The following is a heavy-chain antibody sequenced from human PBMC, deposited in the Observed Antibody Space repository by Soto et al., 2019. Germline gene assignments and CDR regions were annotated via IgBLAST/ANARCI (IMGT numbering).Heavy chain of an antibody. CDR2: IYHSGST. CDR1: GGSISSGGYS. J-gene: IGHJ5*01. CDR3: ARDLARSFTDA. V-gene: IGHV4-30-2*01. D-gene: IGHD3-16*02. Sequence: SETLSLTSAVSGGSISSGGYSWSWIRQPPGKGLEWIGYIYHSGSTYYNPSLKSRVTISVDRSKNQFSLKLSSVTAADTAVYYCARDLARSFTDAWGHGTPFPVSP.